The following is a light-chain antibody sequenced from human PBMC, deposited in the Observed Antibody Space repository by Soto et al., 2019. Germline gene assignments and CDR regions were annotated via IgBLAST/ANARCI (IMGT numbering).Light chain of an antibody. V-gene: IGKV3-20*01. CDR1: QSVSSSY. Sequence: IVLTQSPGTLSLSPGERATLSCRASQSVSSSYLAWYQQKPGQAPRLLIYGASSRATGIPDRLSRRGPRADFALTISRLEPEDFAVYYCHQYGSSPPFGQGTRLEIK. CDR3: HQYGSSPP. CDR2: GAS. J-gene: IGKJ5*01.